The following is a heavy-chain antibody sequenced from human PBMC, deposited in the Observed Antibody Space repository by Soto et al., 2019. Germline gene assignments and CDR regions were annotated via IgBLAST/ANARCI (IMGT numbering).Heavy chain of an antibody. Sequence: EVQLVESGGGLVKPGGSLRLSCAASGFTFSSYSMNWVRQAPGKGLEWVSSISSSSSYIYYADSVKGRFTISRDNAKNSLYLQMNSLRAEDTAVYYCVVLGGGYYYDSSGYFHWGQGTLVTVSS. CDR2: ISSSSSYI. D-gene: IGHD3-22*01. J-gene: IGHJ4*02. CDR1: GFTFSSYS. V-gene: IGHV3-21*01. CDR3: VVLGGGYYYDSSGYFH.